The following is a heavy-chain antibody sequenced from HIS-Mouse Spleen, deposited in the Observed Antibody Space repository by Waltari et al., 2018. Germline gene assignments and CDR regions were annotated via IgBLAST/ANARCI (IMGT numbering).Heavy chain of an antibody. CDR2: INQSGST. CDR3: ARALIAAFDY. J-gene: IGHJ4*02. D-gene: IGHD6-13*01. V-gene: IGHV4-34*01. Sequence: QVQLQQWGAGLLKPSETLSLTCAVYGGSFSGYYWSWIRQPPGKGLEGIGEINQSGSTNYNPSLKSRVTISVDTSKNQFSLKLSSVTAADTAVYYCARALIAAFDYWGQGTLVTVSS. CDR1: GGSFSGYY.